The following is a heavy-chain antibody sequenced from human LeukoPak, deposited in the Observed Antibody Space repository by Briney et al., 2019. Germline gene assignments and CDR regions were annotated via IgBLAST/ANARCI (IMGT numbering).Heavy chain of an antibody. V-gene: IGHV1-18*01. CDR2: ISAYNGNT. Sequence: ASVKVSCMASGSTFTSYGIIWVRQAPGQGLEWVGWISAYNGNTNYAQKVQGRFTMTTDTSTSTAYMELRSLRSDDTAVYYCARVSGRYSFDFDYWGQGTLVTVSS. CDR3: ARVSGRYSFDFDY. D-gene: IGHD1-26*01. CDR1: GSTFTSYG. J-gene: IGHJ4*02.